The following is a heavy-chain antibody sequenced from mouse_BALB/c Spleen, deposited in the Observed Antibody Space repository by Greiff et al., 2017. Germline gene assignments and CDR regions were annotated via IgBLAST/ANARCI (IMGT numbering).Heavy chain of an antibody. Sequence: VQLKESGAELVKPGASVKLSCTASGFNIKDTYMHWVKQRPEQGLEWIGRIDPANGNTKYDPKFQGKATITADTSSNTAYLQLSSLTSEDTAVYYCARGVGFPLPVWGAGTTVTVSS. CDR2: IDPANGNT. V-gene: IGHV14-3*02. J-gene: IGHJ1*01. D-gene: IGHD3-1*01. CDR1: GFNIKDTY. CDR3: ARGVGFPLPV.